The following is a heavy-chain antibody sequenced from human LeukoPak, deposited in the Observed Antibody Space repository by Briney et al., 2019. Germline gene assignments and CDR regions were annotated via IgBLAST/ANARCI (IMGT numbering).Heavy chain of an antibody. CDR3: AGHSFDTVDAFDV. V-gene: IGHV5-51*01. CDR1: GFSFTNYW. CDR2: IYPGDSDT. Sequence: GESLKISCKASGFSFTNYWIGWVRQMPGKGLEWMGIIYPGDSDTRYSPSFQGQVTISADKSSSTAYLQWRSLKASDTAMYYCAGHSFDTVDAFDVWGKGKIVIVSA. D-gene: IGHD3-9*01. J-gene: IGHJ3*01.